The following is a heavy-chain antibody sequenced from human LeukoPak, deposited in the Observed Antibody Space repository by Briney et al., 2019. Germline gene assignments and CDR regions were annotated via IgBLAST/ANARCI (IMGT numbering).Heavy chain of an antibody. Sequence: GWISTYNGNTNYAQKLQGRVTMTTDTSTSTAYMELRSLRSDDTAVYFCARDRSIATAPLGYWGQGTLVTVSS. V-gene: IGHV1-18*01. J-gene: IGHJ4*02. D-gene: IGHD6-13*01. CDR3: ARDRSIATAPLGY. CDR2: ISTYNGNT.